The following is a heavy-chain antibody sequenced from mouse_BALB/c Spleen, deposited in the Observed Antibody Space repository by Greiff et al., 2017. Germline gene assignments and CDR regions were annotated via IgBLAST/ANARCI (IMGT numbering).Heavy chain of an antibody. J-gene: IGHJ4*01. Sequence: EVMLVESGGGLVKPGGSLKLSCAASGFTFSDYYMYWVRQTPEKRLEWVATISDGGSYTYYPDSVKGRFTISRDNAKNNLYLQMSSLKSEDTAMYYCARGEGYYALDYWGQGTSVTVSS. CDR2: ISDGGSYT. V-gene: IGHV5-4*02. CDR3: ARGEGYYALDY. CDR1: GFTFSDYY.